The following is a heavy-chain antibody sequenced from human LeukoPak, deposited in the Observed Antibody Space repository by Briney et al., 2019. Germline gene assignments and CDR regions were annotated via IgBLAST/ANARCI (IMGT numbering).Heavy chain of an antibody. J-gene: IGHJ4*02. V-gene: IGHV3-23*01. Sequence: PGGSLRLSCAASGFTFSSYAMSWVRQAPGKGLEWVSAISGSGGSTYYADSVKGRFTISRDTSKNALYLQMNSLRAEDTSVKYCAGGESLRFLDYWGQGTLVTVSS. CDR2: ISGSGGST. CDR1: GFTFSSYA. CDR3: AGGESLRFLDY. D-gene: IGHD3-3*01.